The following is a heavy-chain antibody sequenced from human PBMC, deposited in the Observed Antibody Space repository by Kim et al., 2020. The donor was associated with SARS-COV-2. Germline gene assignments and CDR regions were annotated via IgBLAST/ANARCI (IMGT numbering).Heavy chain of an antibody. Sequence: STKTYADSVKGPFTISRDSATNTLYLQMNSLRAEDTAVYYCEGYYYGMDVWGQGTTVTVSS. V-gene: IGHV3-74*01. CDR3: EGYYYGMDV. J-gene: IGHJ6*02. CDR2: STK.